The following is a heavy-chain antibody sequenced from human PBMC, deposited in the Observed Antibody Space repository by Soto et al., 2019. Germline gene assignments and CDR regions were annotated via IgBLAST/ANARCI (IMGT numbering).Heavy chain of an antibody. CDR1: GYTFSSYG. Sequence: ASVKVSCKASGYTFSSYGISWVRQAPGQGLEWMGWIRVYNGNTNYAQKVQGRVTMTTETSTSTAYMELRSLRSDDTAVYYCAREGAEKRGKGLWSESNVAYQGMDVWGQGTTLTVSS. J-gene: IGHJ6*02. CDR2: IRVYNGNT. D-gene: IGHD3-3*01. V-gene: IGHV1-18*01. CDR3: AREGAEKRGKGLWSESNVAYQGMDV.